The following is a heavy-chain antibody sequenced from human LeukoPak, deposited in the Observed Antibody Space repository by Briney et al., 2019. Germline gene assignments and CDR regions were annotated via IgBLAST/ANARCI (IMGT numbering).Heavy chain of an antibody. V-gene: IGHV3-21*01. D-gene: IGHD2-2*01. CDR2: ISTSSSYT. Sequence: GGSLRLSCAVSGFTFSSYTMNWVRQAPGKGLEWVSSISTSSSYTYYADSVKGRFTISRDNAKNSLYLQMNSLRAEDTAVYYCARDVSLVVPAARGYYFDYWGQGTLVTVSS. CDR3: ARDVSLVVPAARGYYFDY. CDR1: GFTFSSYT. J-gene: IGHJ4*02.